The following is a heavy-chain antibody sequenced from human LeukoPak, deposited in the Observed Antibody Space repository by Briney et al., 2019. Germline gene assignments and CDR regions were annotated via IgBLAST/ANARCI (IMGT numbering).Heavy chain of an antibody. CDR1: GDSISNNFYY. CDR3: ARVVSGYSYGRNYYYYYMDV. D-gene: IGHD5-18*01. J-gene: IGHJ6*03. Sequence: SETLSLTCSVFGDSISNNFYYWGWIRQTPGKGLAWIASIDYTGTTYYNPSLKSRVTISVDTSKNQFSLKLSSVTAADTAVYYCARVVSGYSYGRNYYYYYMDVWGKGTTVTVSS. V-gene: IGHV4-39*07. CDR2: IDYTGTT.